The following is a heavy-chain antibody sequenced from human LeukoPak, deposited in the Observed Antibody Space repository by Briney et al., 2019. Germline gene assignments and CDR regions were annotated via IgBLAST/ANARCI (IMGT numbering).Heavy chain of an antibody. CDR3: AKDRGPAKYGDVPLEASDS. J-gene: IGHJ4*02. Sequence: GRSLRLSCAASGLTFSKFAMHWVRQAPGKGLQWVAIISDDGGRKYYADSMKGRFTISRDNSKNTLYLQINSLRAEDTAVYYCAKDRGPAKYGDVPLEASDSWGQGTLVTVSS. CDR2: ISDDGGRK. D-gene: IGHD4-17*01. V-gene: IGHV3-30-3*01. CDR1: GLTFSKFA.